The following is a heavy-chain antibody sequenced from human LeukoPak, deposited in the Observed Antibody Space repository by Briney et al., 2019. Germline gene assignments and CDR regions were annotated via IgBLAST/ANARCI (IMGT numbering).Heavy chain of an antibody. D-gene: IGHD3-3*01. J-gene: IGHJ4*02. CDR3: AKGHDDFRQFDY. V-gene: IGHV1-69*13. CDR1: GGTFANYA. Sequence: SVKVSCTASGGTFANYAISWVRKAPGQGLEWMGGIIPIFGTGDSAQKFQGRLTITADESARTTYMELSSLRSEDTAVYYCAKGHDDFRQFDYWGQGTLVTVSS. CDR2: IIPIFGTG.